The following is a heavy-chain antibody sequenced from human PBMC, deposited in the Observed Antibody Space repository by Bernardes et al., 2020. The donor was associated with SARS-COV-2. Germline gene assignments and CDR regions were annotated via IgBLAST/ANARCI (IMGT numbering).Heavy chain of an antibody. CDR1: GFNFFFHG. Sequence: SLKLSFLASGFNFFFHGMHWVRQAPGKGLEWVANIWSDSSNRYYADSVKGRFTISRDNSKTTLYMQMNNLRDEDTAVYYCARSHRDSSRYAYFYDNWGQGTLVTVSS. CDR2: IWSDSSNR. D-gene: IGHD3-22*01. V-gene: IGHV3-33*01. J-gene: IGHJ4*02. CDR3: ARSHRDSSRYAYFYDN.